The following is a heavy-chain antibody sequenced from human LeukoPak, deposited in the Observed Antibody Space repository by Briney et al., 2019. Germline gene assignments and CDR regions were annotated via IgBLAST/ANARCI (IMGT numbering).Heavy chain of an antibody. V-gene: IGHV1-18*01. J-gene: IGHJ1*01. CDR2: ISAYNGNT. CDR1: GYTFTSYG. D-gene: IGHD1-7*01. Sequence: ASVKVSCKASGYTFTSYGISWVRQAPGQGLEWMGWISAYNGNTNYAQKLQGRVTMTTDTSTSTAYMELRSLRSDDTAVYYCARDWNYAVVEYFQHWGQGTLVTVSS. CDR3: ARDWNYAVVEYFQH.